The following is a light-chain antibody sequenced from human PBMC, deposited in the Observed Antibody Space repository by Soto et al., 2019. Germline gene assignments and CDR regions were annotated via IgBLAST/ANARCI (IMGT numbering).Light chain of an antibody. J-gene: IGKJ1*01. V-gene: IGKV1-5*03. CDR3: QQYNSYWT. Sequence: DIQMTQSPSTLSASVGDRVTITCRASQSISSWLAWYQQKPGKAPKLLIYKASSLESGVPSRFSGSGSGTEFTLTISXLQPDDFATHYCQQYNSYWTFGQGTKVDIK. CDR1: QSISSW. CDR2: KAS.